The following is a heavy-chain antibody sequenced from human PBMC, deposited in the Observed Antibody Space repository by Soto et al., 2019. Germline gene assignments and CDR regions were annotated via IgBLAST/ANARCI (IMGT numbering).Heavy chain of an antibody. D-gene: IGHD2-2*01. CDR1: GFTFSDYY. V-gene: IGHV3-49*03. CDR3: TRYTYTSRYSYFGMDV. Sequence: PGGSLRLSCAASGFTFSDYYMSWIRQAPGKGLEWVGVIRSKAYGETTDYAASVKGRFTILRDDSKSIAYLQLNSLQSEDTGVYYCTRYTYTSRYSYFGMDVWGHGTTVSVSS. CDR2: IRSKAYGETT. J-gene: IGHJ6*02.